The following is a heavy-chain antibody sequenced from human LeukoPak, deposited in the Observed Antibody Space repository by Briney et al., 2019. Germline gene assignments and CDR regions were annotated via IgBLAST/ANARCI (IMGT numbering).Heavy chain of an antibody. CDR3: ATYSSLNRREFQF. CDR1: GFTFTTYW. Sequence: GGSLTLSCAASGFTFTTYWIHWVRQGPGKGLVWVSRIKYDGSTSNYADSVKGRFTISRDNAKNTVYLQMNSLRVEDTAVYYCATYSSLNRREFQFWGQGTLLTVSS. J-gene: IGHJ1*01. D-gene: IGHD3-22*01. CDR2: IKYDGSTS. V-gene: IGHV3-74*01.